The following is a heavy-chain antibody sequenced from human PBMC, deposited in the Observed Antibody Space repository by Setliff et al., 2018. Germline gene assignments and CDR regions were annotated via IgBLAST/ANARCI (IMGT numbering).Heavy chain of an antibody. CDR3: ARGHGHCTSTSCYPGYYYYMDV. Sequence: PGGSLRLSCAASGFTFSNYWMNWVRQAPGKGLEWVANIKQDGSEKNYVDSVKGRFTISRDNARNSLYLQMNSLRAEDTAVYYCARGHGHCTSTSCYPGYYYYMDVWGKGTTVTVSS. CDR1: GFTFSNYW. J-gene: IGHJ6*03. D-gene: IGHD2-2*01. V-gene: IGHV3-7*03. CDR2: IKQDGSEK.